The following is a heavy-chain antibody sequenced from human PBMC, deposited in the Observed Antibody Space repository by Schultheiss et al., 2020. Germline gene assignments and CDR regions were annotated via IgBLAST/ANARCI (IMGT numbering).Heavy chain of an antibody. J-gene: IGHJ6*02. CDR1: GFTFRTYT. Sequence: GGSLRLSCAASGFTFRTYTMNWVRQAPGKGLEWIAYISSGSDTIYYADSVKGRFTISRDNAKNSLYLQMNSLRDEDTAVYYCARDPPGGYCSSTSCPIYYYYGMDVWGQGTTVTVSS. CDR2: ISSGSDTI. D-gene: IGHD2-2*01. V-gene: IGHV3-48*02. CDR3: ARDPPGGYCSSTSCPIYYYYGMDV.